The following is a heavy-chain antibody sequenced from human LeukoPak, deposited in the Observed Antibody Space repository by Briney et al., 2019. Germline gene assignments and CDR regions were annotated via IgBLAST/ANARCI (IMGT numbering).Heavy chain of an antibody. J-gene: IGHJ4*02. D-gene: IGHD3-3*01. V-gene: IGHV3-23*01. CDR2: ISDSGAST. CDR3: AKVAPLRFLEWLLSFDY. CDR1: GFTFSSYA. Sequence: PGGSLRLSCAASGFTFSSYAMSWVRQAPGKGLEWVSAISDSGASTYYADSVKGRFTISRDNSKNTLYLQMNSLRAEDTAVYYCAKVAPLRFLEWLLSFDYWGQGTLVTVSS.